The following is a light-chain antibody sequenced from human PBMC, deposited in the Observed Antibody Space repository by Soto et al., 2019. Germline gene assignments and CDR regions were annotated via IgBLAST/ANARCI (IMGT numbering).Light chain of an antibody. V-gene: IGKV1-5*03. CDR3: QLLRT. CDR2: QAS. CDR1: QSISNW. Sequence: DIQMTQSPSTLSASVGDRVTITCRASQSISNWLAWYQQKPGKAPKLLIYQASTLQSGVPSRFSGSGTGTEFTLTIHNLQPDEVATYYCQLLRTFGQGTKVEIK. J-gene: IGKJ1*01.